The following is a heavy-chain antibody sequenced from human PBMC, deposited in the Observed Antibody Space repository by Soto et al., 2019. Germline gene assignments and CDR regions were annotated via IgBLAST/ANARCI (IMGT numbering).Heavy chain of an antibody. CDR3: ARGDKGALDL. J-gene: IGHJ3*01. V-gene: IGHV3-74*01. CDR1: GFTFSYYW. CDR2: IHSDGSST. Sequence: EVQLVESEGGLVQPGGSLRLSCAASGFTFSYYWMHWVRQAPGQGLVWVSRIHSDGSSTTYADSVKGRFTISRDNAKNTLYLQMNSLRADDTAVYYCARGDKGALDLWGQGTMVTVSS. D-gene: IGHD2-21*02.